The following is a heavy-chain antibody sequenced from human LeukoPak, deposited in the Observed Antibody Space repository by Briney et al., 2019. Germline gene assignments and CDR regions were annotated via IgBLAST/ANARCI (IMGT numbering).Heavy chain of an antibody. J-gene: IGHJ5*02. D-gene: IGHD3-10*01. CDR3: ARDSPMVRGANWFDP. V-gene: IGHV1-69*04. Sequence: SVKVSCKASGGTFSSYAISWVRQAPGQGLEWMGRIIPILGIANYAQKFQGRVTITADKSTNTAYMEVSSLRSEDTAVYYCARDSPMVRGANWFDPWGQGTLVTVSS. CDR2: IIPILGIA. CDR1: GGTFSSYA.